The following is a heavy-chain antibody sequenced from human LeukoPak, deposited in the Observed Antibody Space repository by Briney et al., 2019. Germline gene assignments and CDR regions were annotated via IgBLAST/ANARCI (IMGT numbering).Heavy chain of an antibody. J-gene: IGHJ4*02. V-gene: IGHV1-8*01. CDR3: ARGSSHGYSLLCDH. CDR2: MNPNSGYT. CDR1: GYTFTNYD. D-gene: IGHD5-18*01. Sequence: ASVKVSCKASGYTFTNYDIHWVRQATGQGLEWMGWMNPNSGYTGYAQKFQGRVTMTRDTSINTAYMELSSPTSADTAVYYCARGSSHGYSLLCDHWGQGTLVTVSS.